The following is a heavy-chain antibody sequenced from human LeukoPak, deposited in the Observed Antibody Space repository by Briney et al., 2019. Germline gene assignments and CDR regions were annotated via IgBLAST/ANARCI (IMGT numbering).Heavy chain of an antibody. Sequence: ASVKVSCKASGYTFTTYDINWVRQATGQGLEWMGWMNPSRGITGYAQKFQGRVTMTRDSSISTAYMELSSLTSEDTAVYYCARGVIAGVDFWGQGTLVTVSS. J-gene: IGHJ4*02. CDR1: GYTFTTYD. CDR2: MNPSRGIT. V-gene: IGHV1-8*01. CDR3: ARGVIAGVDF. D-gene: IGHD3-16*02.